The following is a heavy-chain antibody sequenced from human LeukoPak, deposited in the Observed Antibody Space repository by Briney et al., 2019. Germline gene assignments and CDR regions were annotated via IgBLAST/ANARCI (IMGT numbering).Heavy chain of an antibody. CDR2: IRSKTAGGTT. Sequence: GGSLRLSCAASGFSFTDAWMTWVRQAPGKGLEWVGRIRSKTAGGTTDLAAPVKGRFSISRDDSKNTLYLQMNSLKTEDTAVYYCAGDLYWVFGWGQGTLVTVSS. J-gene: IGHJ4*02. V-gene: IGHV3-15*01. CDR1: GFSFTDAW. D-gene: IGHD3-3*01. CDR3: AGDLYWVFG.